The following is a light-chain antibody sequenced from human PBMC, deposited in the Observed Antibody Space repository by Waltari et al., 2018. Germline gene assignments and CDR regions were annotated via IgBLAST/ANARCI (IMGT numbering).Light chain of an antibody. CDR2: EVT. V-gene: IGLV2-23*02. CDR3: CSYAGSTTFVV. J-gene: IGLJ2*01. CDR1: SSDVGTYNL. Sequence: QSALTQPASVSGSPGQSITISCTGSSSDVGTYNLVSWYQQYPGKAPKLMIYEVTKRPSGCFNRFSVSKYGNTASLTISGLQAEDEADYYCCSYAGSTTFVVFGGGTNLAVL.